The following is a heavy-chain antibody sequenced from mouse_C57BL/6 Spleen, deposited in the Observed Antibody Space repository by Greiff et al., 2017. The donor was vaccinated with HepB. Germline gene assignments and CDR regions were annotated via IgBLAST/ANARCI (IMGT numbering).Heavy chain of an antibody. CDR1: GYTFTNYW. CDR3: ARSDNWEGFAY. CDR2: IYPGGGYT. V-gene: IGHV1-63*01. Sequence: LVESGAELVRPGTSVKMSCKASGYTFTNYWIGWAKQRPGHGLEWIGDIYPGGGYTNYNEKFKGKATLTADKSSSTAYMQFSSLTSEDSAIYYCARSDNWEGFAYWGQGTLVTVSA. J-gene: IGHJ3*01. D-gene: IGHD4-1*02.